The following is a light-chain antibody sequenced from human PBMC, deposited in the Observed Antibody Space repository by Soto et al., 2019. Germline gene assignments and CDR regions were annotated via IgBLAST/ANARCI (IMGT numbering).Light chain of an antibody. CDR2: AAS. V-gene: IGKV1-5*01. Sequence: IQMTQSPSTLSAYVGDRVTITCRASQTISSWLAWYQQKPGKAPKLLIYAASSLQSGVPSRFSGSGSGTDFTLTISSLEPEDFAVYHCQQRSSWHSFGQGTRLEIK. CDR3: QQRSSWHS. J-gene: IGKJ5*01. CDR1: QTISSW.